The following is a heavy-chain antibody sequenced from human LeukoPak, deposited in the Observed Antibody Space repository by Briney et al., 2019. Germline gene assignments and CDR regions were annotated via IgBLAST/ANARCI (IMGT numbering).Heavy chain of an antibody. CDR1: GFTFSSYS. V-gene: IGHV3-21*01. CDR3: ARDFGTYYYDSSGYS. CDR2: ISSSRSYI. D-gene: IGHD3-22*01. Sequence: AGSLTLSCPVSGFTFSSYSMNWVRQPQGKGLEWDSSISSSRSYIYYADSVKGRFTISRDNAKSSLYLKINSLRAEDTAVYYCARDFGTYYYDSSGYSWGQGTLVTVSS. J-gene: IGHJ4*02.